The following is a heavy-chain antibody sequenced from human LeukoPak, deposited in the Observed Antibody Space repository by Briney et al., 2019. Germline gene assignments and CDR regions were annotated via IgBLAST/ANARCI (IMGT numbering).Heavy chain of an antibody. CDR1: GGSFSGYY. J-gene: IGHJ4*02. Sequence: SSETLSPTCAVYGGSFSGYYWSWIRQPPGKGLEWIGEINHSGSTNYNPSLKSRVTISVDTSKNQFSLKLSSVTAADTAVYYCARGLGYSGYDTDYWGQGTLVTVSS. CDR2: INHSGST. V-gene: IGHV4-34*01. D-gene: IGHD5-12*01. CDR3: ARGLGYSGYDTDY.